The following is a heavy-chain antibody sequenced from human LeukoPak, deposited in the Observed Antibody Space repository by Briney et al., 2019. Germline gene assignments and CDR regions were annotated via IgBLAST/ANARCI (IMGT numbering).Heavy chain of an antibody. D-gene: IGHD3-9*01. V-gene: IGHV1-8*03. CDR2: MNPNSGNT. CDR3: ARDRYDILTGYYHPYYYYYMDV. J-gene: IGHJ6*03. Sequence: GASVKVSCKASGYTFTSYDINWVRQATGQGLEWMGWMNPNSGNTGYAQMFQGRVTITRNTSVSTAYMELSSLRSEDTAVYYCARDRYDILTGYYHPYYYYYMDVWGKGTTVTVSS. CDR1: GYTFTSYD.